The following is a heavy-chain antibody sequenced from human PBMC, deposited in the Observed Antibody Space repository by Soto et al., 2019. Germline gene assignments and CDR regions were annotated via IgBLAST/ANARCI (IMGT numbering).Heavy chain of an antibody. CDR2: IYYSGST. CDR1: GGSISSGGYY. Sequence: PSETLSLTCTVSGGSISSGGYYWSWIRQHPGKGLEWIGYIYYSGSTYYSPSLKSRVTISVDTSKNQFSLKLSSVTAADTAVYYCARVVVVIARIFDAFDIWGQGTMVTV. J-gene: IGHJ3*02. CDR3: ARVVVVIARIFDAFDI. D-gene: IGHD2-21*01. V-gene: IGHV4-31*03.